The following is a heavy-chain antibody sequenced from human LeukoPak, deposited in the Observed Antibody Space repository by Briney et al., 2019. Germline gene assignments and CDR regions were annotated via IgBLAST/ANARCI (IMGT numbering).Heavy chain of an antibody. J-gene: IGHJ4*02. D-gene: IGHD3-3*01. CDR3: ARDFYFTYYFDY. CDR1: GFTFSSYA. CDR2: ISYDGSNK. Sequence: GGSLRLSCAASGFTFSSYAMHWVRQAPGKGPEWVAVISYDGSNKYYADSVKGRFTISRDNSKNTLYLQMNSLRAEDTAVYYCARDFYFTYYFDYWGQGTLVTVSS. V-gene: IGHV3-30*04.